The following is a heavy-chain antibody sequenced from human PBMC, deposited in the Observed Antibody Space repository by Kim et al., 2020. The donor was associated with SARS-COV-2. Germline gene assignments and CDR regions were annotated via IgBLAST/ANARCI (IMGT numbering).Heavy chain of an antibody. CDR2: VYYNGDT. CDR1: GASINTVNYY. V-gene: IGHV4-39*01. D-gene: IGHD5-18*01. CDR3: AGQHRLLSYSYYRYYIDV. Sequence: SETLSLACKVSGASINTVNYYWAWIRQTPGKGLEWIGSVYYNGDTSFNPSLKSRVSMSIDTSASHFSLQLTSVTAADTAVYFCAGQHRLLSYSYYRYYIDVWGRGTTV. J-gene: IGHJ6*03.